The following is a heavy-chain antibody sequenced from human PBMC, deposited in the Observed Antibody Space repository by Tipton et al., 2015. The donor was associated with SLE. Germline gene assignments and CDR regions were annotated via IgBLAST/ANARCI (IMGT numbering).Heavy chain of an antibody. CDR2: ISYDGSNK. CDR3: ARGPSFDY. CDR1: GFTFSSYA. Sequence: SLRLSCAASGFTFSSYALHWVRQAPGKGLEWVAVISYDGSNKYYADSVKGRFTISRDNSKNTLYLQMNSLRAEDTAVYYCARGPSFDYWGQGTLVTVSS. J-gene: IGHJ4*02. V-gene: IGHV3-30*14.